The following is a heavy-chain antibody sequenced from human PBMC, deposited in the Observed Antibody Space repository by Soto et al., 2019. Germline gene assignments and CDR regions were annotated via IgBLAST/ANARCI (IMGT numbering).Heavy chain of an antibody. CDR2: INSDGSST. CDR1: GFTFSSYW. CDR3: ARDMGSSSSSTSYYYGMDV. V-gene: IGHV3-74*01. J-gene: IGHJ6*02. Sequence: GGSLRLSCAASGFTFSSYWMHWVRQAPGKGLVWVSRINSDGSSTSYADSVKGRFTISRDNAKNTLYLQMNSLRAEDTAVYYCARDMGSSSSSTSYYYGMDVWGQGTTVTVSS. D-gene: IGHD6-6*01.